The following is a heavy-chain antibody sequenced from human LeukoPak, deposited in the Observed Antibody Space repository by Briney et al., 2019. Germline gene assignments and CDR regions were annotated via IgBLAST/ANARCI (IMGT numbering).Heavy chain of an antibody. V-gene: IGHV4-4*07. CDR2: IYTSGST. CDR3: ARGSSSGHPLDFDY. CDR1: GGSISSYY. J-gene: IGHJ4*02. Sequence: ETLSLTCTVSGGSISSYYWSWIRQPAGKGLEWIGRIYTSGSTNYNPSLKSRVTMSVDTSKNQFSLKLSSVTAADTAVYYCARGSSSGHPLDFDYWGQGTLVTVSS. D-gene: IGHD6-19*01.